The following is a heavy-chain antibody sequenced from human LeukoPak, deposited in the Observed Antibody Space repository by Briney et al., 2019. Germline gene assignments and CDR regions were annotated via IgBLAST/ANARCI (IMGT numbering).Heavy chain of an antibody. CDR3: AREAPAVAGTKDWFDP. V-gene: IGHV3-21*01. CDR2: ISSSSSYI. D-gene: IGHD6-19*01. Sequence: PGGSLRLSCAASGFTFSNYNMNWVRQAPGKGLEWASSISSSSSYIYYADSVKGRFTISRDNAKNSLYLQMNSLRAEDTAVYYCAREAPAVAGTKDWFDPWGQGTLVTVSS. J-gene: IGHJ5*02. CDR1: GFTFSNYN.